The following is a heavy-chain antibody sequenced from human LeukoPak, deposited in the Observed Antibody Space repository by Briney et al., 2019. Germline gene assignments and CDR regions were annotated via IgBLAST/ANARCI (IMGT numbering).Heavy chain of an antibody. D-gene: IGHD5-24*01. CDR1: GFTVSSNY. J-gene: IGHJ4*02. CDR2: IYVDGTT. CDR3: ARGDGYKFFDY. Sequence: SGGSDSLLRAASGFTVSSNYMSWVSQAPGKGLEWVSIIYVDGTTYYTDSGTGRLTISRDNSKNTLSLQMNSPRAEDTAVYYCARGDGYKFFDYWGQG. V-gene: IGHV3-53*01.